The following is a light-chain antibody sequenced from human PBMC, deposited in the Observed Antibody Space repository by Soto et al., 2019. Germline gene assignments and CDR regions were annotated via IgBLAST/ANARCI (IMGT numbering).Light chain of an antibody. Sequence: EIVLTQSPATLSLSPGERATLSCRASQSVSSYLALYQQKLGLVPRLLIYDASNRATGIPARFSGSGSGTDFTLTISSLEPEDFAVYYCQQRSNWPVTFGQGTRLEIK. V-gene: IGKV3-11*01. CDR3: QQRSNWPVT. CDR2: DAS. J-gene: IGKJ5*01. CDR1: QSVSSY.